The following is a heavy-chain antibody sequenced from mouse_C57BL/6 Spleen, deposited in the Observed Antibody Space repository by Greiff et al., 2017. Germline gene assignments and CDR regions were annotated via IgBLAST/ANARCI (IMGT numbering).Heavy chain of an antibody. Sequence: EVQRVESVGDLVMPGGSLKLSCAASGFTFSSYGMSWVRQTPDKRLEWVANISSGGSYTYYPDSVKGRFTISRHNAKNTLYLQMSSLKSEDTAMYYCARPTVVADAMDYWGQGTSGTVSS. CDR3: ARPTVVADAMDY. J-gene: IGHJ4*01. CDR2: ISSGGSYT. CDR1: GFTFSSYG. D-gene: IGHD1-1*01. V-gene: IGHV5-6*01.